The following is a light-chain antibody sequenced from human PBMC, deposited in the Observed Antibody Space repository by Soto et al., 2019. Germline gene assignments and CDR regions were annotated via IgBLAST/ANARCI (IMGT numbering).Light chain of an antibody. Sequence: IVFTQSPATLSLSPGERATLSCRASQSVSSYLAWYQQKPGQAPRLLIYDASNRATGIPARFSGSGSGTDFTLTISSLEPEDFATYYCQQYNSYLRTFDQGTKVDI. CDR2: DAS. CDR1: QSVSSY. V-gene: IGKV3-11*01. CDR3: QQYNSYLRT. J-gene: IGKJ1*01.